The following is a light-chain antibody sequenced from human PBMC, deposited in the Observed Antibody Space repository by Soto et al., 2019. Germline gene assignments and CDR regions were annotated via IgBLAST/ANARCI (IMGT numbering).Light chain of an antibody. Sequence: IQLTQSLSSLSASVGDRVTITCRASQGISNYLGWYQQKPGKAPKLLIYAASTLQTGVPSRFSGSGSGTDFTLTISSLQPEDFAIYFCQQLKNYPITFGQGTRLAIK. CDR3: QQLKNYPIT. CDR2: AAS. V-gene: IGKV1-9*01. CDR1: QGISNY. J-gene: IGKJ5*01.